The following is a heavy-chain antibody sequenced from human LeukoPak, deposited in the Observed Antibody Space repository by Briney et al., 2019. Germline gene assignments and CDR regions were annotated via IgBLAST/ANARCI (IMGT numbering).Heavy chain of an antibody. Sequence: KTSETLSLTCTVSGGSISSSSYYWGWIRQPPGKGLEWIGSIYYSGSTYYNPSLKSRVTISVDTSKNQFSLKPSSVTAADTAVYYCARASTYSSSWSYYFDYWGQGTLVTVSS. D-gene: IGHD6-13*01. CDR1: GGSISSSSYY. J-gene: IGHJ4*02. CDR2: IYYSGST. V-gene: IGHV4-39*07. CDR3: ARASTYSSSWSYYFDY.